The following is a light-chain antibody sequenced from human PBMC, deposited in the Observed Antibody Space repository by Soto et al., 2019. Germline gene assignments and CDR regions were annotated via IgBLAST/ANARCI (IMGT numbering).Light chain of an antibody. CDR2: DAS. CDR3: QHYSSLPPLT. J-gene: IGKJ5*01. Sequence: ENVVTQSPGTLSLSQGERATLSCRASQSVSSSYLAWYQQKPGQAPRLLIYDASTRATVIPARFSGSGSGTEFTLTISSLQSEDFAVYYCQHYSSLPPLTFGQGTQLEIK. V-gene: IGKV3-15*01. CDR1: QSVSSSY.